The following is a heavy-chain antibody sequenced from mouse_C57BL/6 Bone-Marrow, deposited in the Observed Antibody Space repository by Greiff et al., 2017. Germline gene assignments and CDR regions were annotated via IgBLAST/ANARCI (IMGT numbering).Heavy chain of an antibody. CDR1: GFNIKDDY. CDR2: IDPGNGDT. Sequence: VQLQQSGAELVRPGASVKLSCTASGFNIKDDYMHWVKQRPEQGLEWIGWIDPGNGDTEYASKFQGKATITADTSSNTAYLQLSSLTSEDTAVYYCTPRYEGLGFAYWCQGTLVTVSA. CDR3: TPRYEGLGFAY. D-gene: IGHD2-3*01. V-gene: IGHV14-4*01. J-gene: IGHJ3*01.